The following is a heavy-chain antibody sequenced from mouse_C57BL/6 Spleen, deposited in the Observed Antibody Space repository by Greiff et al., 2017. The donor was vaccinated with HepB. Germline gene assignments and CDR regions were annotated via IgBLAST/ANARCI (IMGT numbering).Heavy chain of an antibody. J-gene: IGHJ3*01. CDR1: GYTFTSYW. Sequence: QVQLQQPGAELVMPGASVKLSCKASGYTFTSYWMHWVKQRPGQGLEWIGEIDPSDSYTNYNQKFKGKSTLTVDKSSSTAYMQLSSLTSEDSAVYYCAREGLTVVATRGFAYWGQGTLVTVSA. CDR2: IDPSDSYT. CDR3: AREGLTVVATRGFAY. D-gene: IGHD1-1*01. V-gene: IGHV1-69*01.